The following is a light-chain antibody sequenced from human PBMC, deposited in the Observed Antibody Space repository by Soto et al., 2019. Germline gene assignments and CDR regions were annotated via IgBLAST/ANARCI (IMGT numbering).Light chain of an antibody. CDR1: QSVNNY. CDR3: QQYSKWPLT. CDR2: DSS. Sequence: VLTQSPAILSLSPGETATLFCRASQSVNNYLAWYQQRPGQAPRLVIYDSSRRATGIPARFSASGSGTDFTLTISSLEPEDFAVYYWQQYSKWPLTFGGGTKVEI. V-gene: IGKV3-11*01. J-gene: IGKJ4*01.